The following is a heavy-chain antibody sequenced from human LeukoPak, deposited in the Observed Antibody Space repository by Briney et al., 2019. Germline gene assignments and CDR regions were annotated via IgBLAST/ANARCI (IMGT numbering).Heavy chain of an antibody. D-gene: IGHD4-17*01. V-gene: IGHV3-23*01. CDR1: GFTFSNYA. CDR2: VSGSGGNT. Sequence: PGGSLRLSCAASGFTFSNYAMSWVRQAPGKGLEWVSTVSGSGGNTFYADSVKGRFTISRDNSKNTLYLQMNSLRAEDTAVYYCVDFGVSWFDSWGQGTLVTVSS. J-gene: IGHJ5*01. CDR3: VDFGVSWFDS.